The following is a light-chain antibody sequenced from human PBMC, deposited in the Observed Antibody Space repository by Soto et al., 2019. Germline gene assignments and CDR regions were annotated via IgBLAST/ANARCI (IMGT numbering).Light chain of an antibody. J-gene: IGKJ4*01. V-gene: IGKV1-5*01. Sequence: DIQITQSPSTLSASVGDRVTFTCRASQSISSWLAWYQQKPGKAPKLLIYDASSLESGVPSRFSGSGSDTEFTLTINNLQPDDFATYHCQQYNRYSLTFGGG. CDR2: DAS. CDR1: QSISSW. CDR3: QQYNRYSLT.